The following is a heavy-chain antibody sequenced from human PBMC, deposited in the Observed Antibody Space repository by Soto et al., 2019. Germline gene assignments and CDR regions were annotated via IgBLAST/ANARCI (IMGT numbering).Heavy chain of an antibody. CDR2: TYYRSKWYN. CDR1: GDSVASNSAA. D-gene: IGHD6-13*01. CDR3: AIEGISSAGAEYYFDY. V-gene: IGHV6-1*01. Sequence: PSQTISLTCAISGDSVASNSAAWNWIRQSPTRGLEWLGRTYYRSKWYNDCAVSVQSRITINPDTSKNQCSLQLNSVTTEDTAVYYCAIEGISSAGAEYYFDYWRQGTLVTVS. J-gene: IGHJ4*02.